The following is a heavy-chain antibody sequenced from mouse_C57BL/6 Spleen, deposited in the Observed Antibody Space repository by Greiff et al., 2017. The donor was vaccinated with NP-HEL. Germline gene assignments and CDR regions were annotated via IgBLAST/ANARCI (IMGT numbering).Heavy chain of an antibody. J-gene: IGHJ2*01. CDR1: GYTFTSYW. CDR3: ARNCGSSADY. D-gene: IGHD1-1*01. Sequence: VQLQQSGAELVMPGASVKLSCKASGYTFTSYWMHWVKQRPGQGLEWIGEIDPSDSYTNYNQKFKGKSTLTVDKSSSTAYMQLSSLTSEDSAVYYCARNCGSSADYWGQGTTLAVSS. CDR2: IDPSDSYT. V-gene: IGHV1-69*01.